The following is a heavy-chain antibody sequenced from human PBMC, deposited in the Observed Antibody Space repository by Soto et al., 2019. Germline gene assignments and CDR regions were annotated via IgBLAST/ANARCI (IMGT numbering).Heavy chain of an antibody. V-gene: IGHV4-59*12. D-gene: IGHD4-4*01. CDR3: ARGKYSSPRGGLDV. Sequence: SETLSLTCTVSGGSISSYYWSWIRQPPGKGLEWIGYIYYSGSTNYNPSLKSRVTISVDKSIQTAYLQWGSLKASDSALYYCARGKYSSPRGGLDVWGKGTPVTGSS. J-gene: IGHJ6*04. CDR1: GGSISSYY. CDR2: IYYSGST.